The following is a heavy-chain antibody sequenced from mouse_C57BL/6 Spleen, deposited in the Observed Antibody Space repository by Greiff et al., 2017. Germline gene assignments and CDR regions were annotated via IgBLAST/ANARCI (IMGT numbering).Heavy chain of an antibody. D-gene: IGHD1-1*01. CDR3: AGHHITTVVDYYAMDY. J-gene: IGHJ4*01. V-gene: IGHV5-6*01. CDR1: GFTFSSYG. Sequence: EVQLVESGGDLVKPGGSLKLSCAASGFTFSSYGMSWVRQTPDKRLEWVATISSGGSYTYYPDSMKGRFTISKDNAKNTLYPQMSSLKSEDTAMYYCAGHHITTVVDYYAMDYWGQGTSVTVSS. CDR2: ISSGGSYT.